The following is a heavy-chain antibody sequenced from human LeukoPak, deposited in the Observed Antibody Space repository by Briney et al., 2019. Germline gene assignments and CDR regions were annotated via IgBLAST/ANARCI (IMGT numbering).Heavy chain of an antibody. D-gene: IGHD4-17*01. Sequence: SETLSLTCTASGGSISSSSYYWGWIRQPPGKGLEWIGSIYYSGSTYYNPSLKSRVTISVDTSKNQFSLKLSSVTAADTAVYYCARHGGDYGDLLDPWGQGTLVTVSS. J-gene: IGHJ5*02. CDR2: IYYSGST. CDR3: ARHGGDYGDLLDP. CDR1: GGSISSSSYY. V-gene: IGHV4-39*01.